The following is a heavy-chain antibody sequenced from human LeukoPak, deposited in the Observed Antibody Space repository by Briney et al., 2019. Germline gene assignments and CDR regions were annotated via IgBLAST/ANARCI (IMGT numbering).Heavy chain of an antibody. Sequence: GESLKISCKGPGYSFTSYWIGGVRQIPGKGLGGMGIIDPVDSDTRYSPPFQTQFTISAEKSISTAYLQWSSLKASDTAMYYCARLDRRYDPPLDYWGQGTLVTVPS. CDR3: ARLDRRYDPPLDY. CDR2: IDPVDSDT. J-gene: IGHJ4*02. D-gene: IGHD5-12*01. CDR1: GYSFTSYW. V-gene: IGHV5-51*01.